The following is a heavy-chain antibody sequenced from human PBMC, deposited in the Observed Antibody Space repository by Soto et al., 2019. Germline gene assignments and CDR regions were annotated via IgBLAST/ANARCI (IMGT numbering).Heavy chain of an antibody. CDR2: ISGSGGTT. CDR3: AKDRHYGSGTYSVSYLDY. V-gene: IGHV3-23*01. D-gene: IGHD3-10*01. J-gene: IGHJ4*02. Sequence: EVQLLESGGGLVQPGGSLRLSCGGSGFTFNSYAMTWVRQAPGKGLEWVSAISGSGGTTYYANSVKGRFTISRDQSKDKLYLQMNSLRAEDTAIYYCAKDRHYGSGTYSVSYLDYWGQGTLVTVSS. CDR1: GFTFNSYA.